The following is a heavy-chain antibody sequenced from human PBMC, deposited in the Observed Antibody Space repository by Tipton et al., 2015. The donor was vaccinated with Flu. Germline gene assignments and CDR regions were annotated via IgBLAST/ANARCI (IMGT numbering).Heavy chain of an antibody. Sequence: TLSLTCAVYGGSFSGYYWSWIRQPPGKGLEWIGSVYYDGNTYYNPSLKSRVTISADTSKSQLSLKVNSVTAADTAVYFCARAMGYCSTISCSEAFDIWGQGTMVTVSS. D-gene: IGHD2-2*01. J-gene: IGHJ3*02. CDR1: GGSFSGYY. CDR3: ARAMGYCSTISCSEAFDI. V-gene: IGHV4-34*01. CDR2: VYYDGNT.